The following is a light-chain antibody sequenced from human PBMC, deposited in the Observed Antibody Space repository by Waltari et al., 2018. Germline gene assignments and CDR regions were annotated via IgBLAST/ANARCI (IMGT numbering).Light chain of an antibody. Sequence: SYELTQPPSVSVSPGQTARSTCSGDALPNPYAYWYQQKSGQAPVVIIYKDTERPSGIPERFSGSTSGTIVTLTISGVQAEDEADYYCQSADSSSKFQVFGGGTKLTVL. CDR1: ALPNPY. V-gene: IGLV3-25*03. J-gene: IGLJ2*01. CDR2: KDT. CDR3: QSADSSSKFQV.